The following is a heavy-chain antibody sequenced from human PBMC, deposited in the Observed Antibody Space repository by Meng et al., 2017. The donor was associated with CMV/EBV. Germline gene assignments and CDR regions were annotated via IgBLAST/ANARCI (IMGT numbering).Heavy chain of an antibody. D-gene: IGHD2-2*01. CDR1: GYSFTSYW. J-gene: IGHJ6*02. CDR2: IYPGDSDT. Sequence: GGSLRLSCKGSGYSFTSYWIGWVRQMPGKGLEWMGNIYPGDSDTRYSPSFQGQVTISADKSISTAYLQWSSLKASDTAMYYCASQLVPAAIRTWVRVEFYYYYYGMDVWGQGTTVTVSS. V-gene: IGHV5-51*01. CDR3: ASQLVPAAIRTWVRVEFYYYYYGMDV.